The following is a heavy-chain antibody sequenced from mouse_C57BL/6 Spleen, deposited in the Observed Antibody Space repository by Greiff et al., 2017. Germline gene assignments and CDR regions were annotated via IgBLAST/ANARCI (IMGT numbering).Heavy chain of an antibody. CDR2: IRSKSNNYAT. Sequence: EVKLLESGGGLVQPKGSLKLSCAASGFSFNTYAMNWVRQAPGKGLEWVARIRSKSNNYATYYADSVKDRFTISRDDSESMLYLQMNNLKTEDTAMYYCVRQGYSYFDYWGQGTTLTVSS. D-gene: IGHD3-2*02. CDR1: GFSFNTYA. CDR3: VRQGYSYFDY. J-gene: IGHJ2*01. V-gene: IGHV10-1*01.